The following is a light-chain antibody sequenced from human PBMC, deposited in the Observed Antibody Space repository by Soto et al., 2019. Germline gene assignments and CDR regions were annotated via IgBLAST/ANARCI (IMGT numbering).Light chain of an antibody. J-gene: IGLJ2*01. CDR1: SSDVGGYNH. CDR3: ASYGGRDDMI. CDR2: EVR. V-gene: IGLV2-14*01. Sequence: QSALTQPASVSGSPGQSITISCTGTSSDVGGYNHVSWYQQHPGKAPKLIIYEVRNRPSGVSNRLSGSKSGNTASLTVSGLQAEDEADYYCASYGGRDDMIFGGGTKVTVL.